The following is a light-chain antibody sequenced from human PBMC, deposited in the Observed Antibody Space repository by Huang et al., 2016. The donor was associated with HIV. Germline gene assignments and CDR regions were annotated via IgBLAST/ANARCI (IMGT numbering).Light chain of an antibody. V-gene: IGKV3-15*01. J-gene: IGKJ1*01. Sequence: EIVMTQSPATLSVSPGERATLPCRASQSVAVNLAWYHQQPGQAPRLLIYGTSTRATGIPARFSGSGSGTQFTLTISSLQSEDFAIYYCQQYNNWPRTFGQGTKVEI. CDR1: QSVAVN. CDR3: QQYNNWPRT. CDR2: GTS.